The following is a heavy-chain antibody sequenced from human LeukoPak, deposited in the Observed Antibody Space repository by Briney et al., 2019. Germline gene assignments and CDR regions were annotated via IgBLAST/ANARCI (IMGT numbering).Heavy chain of an antibody. CDR1: GGTFISYA. CDR3: ADLTAREGIVGAKSYYYYGMDV. D-gene: IGHD1-26*01. Sequence: SVKVSCKASGGTFISYAISWVRQAPGQGLEWMGGIIPIFGTANYAQKFQGRVTITADESTSTAYMELSSLRSEDTAVYYCADLTAREGIVGAKSYYYYGMDVWGQGTTVTVSS. V-gene: IGHV1-69*13. CDR2: IIPIFGTA. J-gene: IGHJ6*02.